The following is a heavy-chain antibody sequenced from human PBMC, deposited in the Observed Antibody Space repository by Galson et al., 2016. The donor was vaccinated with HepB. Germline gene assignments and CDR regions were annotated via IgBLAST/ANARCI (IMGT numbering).Heavy chain of an antibody. CDR2: ISGSGGST. V-gene: IGHV3-23*01. D-gene: IGHD3-22*01. Sequence: SLRLSCAASGFNFSNYAMNWVRQAPGKGLEWVSGISGSGGSTNFADSVKGRFTISRDNSKNTLYLQMNSLRVEDTAVYYCAKGSWDSSPGWVYDYWGQGTLVTVSS. J-gene: IGHJ4*02. CDR3: AKGSWDSSPGWVYDY. CDR1: GFNFSNYA.